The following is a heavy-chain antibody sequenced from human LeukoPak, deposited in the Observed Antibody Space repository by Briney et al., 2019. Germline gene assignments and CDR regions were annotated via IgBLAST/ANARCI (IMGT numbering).Heavy chain of an antibody. CDR2: ISSSSSYI. V-gene: IGHV3-21*01. D-gene: IGHD3-9*01. Sequence: GGSLRFSCAASGFTFSSYSMNWVRQAPGKGLEWVSSISSSSSYIYYADSVKGRFTISRDNAKNSLYLQMNSLGAEDTAVYYCATNLRLRYFDYWGQGTLVTVSS. CDR3: ATNLRLRYFDY. J-gene: IGHJ4*02. CDR1: GFTFSSYS.